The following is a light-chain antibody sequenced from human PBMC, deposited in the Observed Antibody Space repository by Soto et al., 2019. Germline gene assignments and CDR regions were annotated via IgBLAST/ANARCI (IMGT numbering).Light chain of an antibody. V-gene: IGLV2-11*01. CDR2: DVS. Sequence: QSVLPQPRSGSGSPGQSVTISCTGTSSDVGGYNYVSWYQQHPGKAPKLMIYDVSKRPSGVPDRFSGSKSGNTASLTISGLQAEDEADYYCRSYAGSYTPYVFGTGTKVTVL. CDR1: SSDVGGYNY. J-gene: IGLJ1*01. CDR3: RSYAGSYTPYV.